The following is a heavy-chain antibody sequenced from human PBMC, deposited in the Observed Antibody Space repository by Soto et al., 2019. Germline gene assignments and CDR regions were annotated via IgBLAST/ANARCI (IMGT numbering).Heavy chain of an antibody. CDR1: GGNFNNYG. Sequence: QVQLVQSGTEARKPGSSVKVSCETSGGNFNNYGFNWVRQVPGQRLEWMGGIIPMFGIVKVGQIFQPRVDFTADQSTGKAYMALTSLRPEYTAVYYCAGEVVGTVLQFWGQGTLVIVSS. CDR3: AGEVVGTVLQF. CDR2: IIPMFGIV. V-gene: IGHV1-69*12. J-gene: IGHJ4*02. D-gene: IGHD3-3*01.